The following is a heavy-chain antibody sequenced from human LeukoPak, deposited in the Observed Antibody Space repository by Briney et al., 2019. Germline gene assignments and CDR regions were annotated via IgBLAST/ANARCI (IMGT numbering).Heavy chain of an antibody. Sequence: SETLSLTCTVSGGSISSYYWNWLRQPAGKGLEWIGRIHTSGSTNYNPSLKSRVTMSVDKSKNQFSLKLSSVTAADTAVYYCAKSGGYGLIDKWGQGTLVTVSS. D-gene: IGHD1-26*01. CDR2: IHTSGST. J-gene: IGHJ4*02. CDR1: GGSISSYY. V-gene: IGHV4-4*07. CDR3: AKSGGYGLIDK.